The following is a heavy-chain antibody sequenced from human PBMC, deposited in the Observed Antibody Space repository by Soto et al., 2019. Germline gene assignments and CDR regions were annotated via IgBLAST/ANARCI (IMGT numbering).Heavy chain of an antibody. Sequence: SETLSLTCSVSGDSISRYYWSWIRQPPGKGLEWLGNIYSSGSTNCNPSLKSRVTISGDTSQNQLFLKLRSVPAADTAAYYCARDRREPITPNNWFDPWGQGPLVPVSP. V-gene: IGHV4-59*01. CDR1: GDSISRYY. CDR3: ARDRREPITPNNWFDP. D-gene: IGHD3-3*01. CDR2: IYSSGST. J-gene: IGHJ5*02.